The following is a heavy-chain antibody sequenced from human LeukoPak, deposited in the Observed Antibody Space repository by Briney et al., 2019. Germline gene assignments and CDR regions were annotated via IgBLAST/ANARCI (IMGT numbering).Heavy chain of an antibody. CDR1: GYTFTSYY. J-gene: IGHJ4*02. V-gene: IGHV1-46*01. Sequence: ASVKVSCKASGYTFTSYYMHWVRQAPGQGLEWMGIINPSGGSTSYTQKFQGRVTMTRDTSTSTVYMELSSLRSEDTAVYYCARGMLLTYYDFWSGYYTGDVFDYWGQGTLATVSS. D-gene: IGHD3-3*01. CDR2: INPSGGST. CDR3: ARGMLLTYYDFWSGYYTGDVFDY.